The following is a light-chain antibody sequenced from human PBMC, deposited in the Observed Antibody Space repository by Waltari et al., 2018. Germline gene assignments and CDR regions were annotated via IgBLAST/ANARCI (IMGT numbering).Light chain of an antibody. V-gene: IGLV1-40*01. J-gene: IGLJ2*01. Sequence: QSVLTQPPSVSGAPGQRVTISCTGSSSNIGAGYDVYWYQQLPGTAPKLLIYDNSNRPSGVPDRVSGSKSGTSASLAITGLQAEDEADYYCQSYDSSLSGFVVFGGGTKLTVL. CDR2: DNS. CDR1: SSNIGAGYD. CDR3: QSYDSSLSGFVV.